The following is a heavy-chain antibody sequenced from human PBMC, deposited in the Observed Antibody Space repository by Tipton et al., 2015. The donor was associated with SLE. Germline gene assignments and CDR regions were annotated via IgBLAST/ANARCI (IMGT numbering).Heavy chain of an antibody. Sequence: QSGAEVKKSGASVRLSCKASGYIFSNFAMSWVRQAPGQGLEWMGWITDYNDNTNYAQRFQGRVTMTTDTSTSTAYVELRRLRFDDTAVYYCARGMYYFDHWGQGTVVTVSS. J-gene: IGHJ4*02. CDR2: ITDYNDNT. V-gene: IGHV1-18*01. D-gene: IGHD2-8*01. CDR1: GYIFSNFA. CDR3: ARGMYYFDH.